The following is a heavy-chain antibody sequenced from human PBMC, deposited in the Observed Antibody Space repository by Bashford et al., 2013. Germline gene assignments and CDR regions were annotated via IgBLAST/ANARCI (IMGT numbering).Heavy chain of an antibody. J-gene: IGHJ3*01. CDR3: ARDHIWRGYYPGALDV. Sequence: WVRQAPGQGLEWMGWISAYNGNIDYAQSLQGRVTMTTDTSTTTAYMELRRLRSDDTAVYFCARDHIWRGYYPGALDVWGQGTMVTVSS. V-gene: IGHV1-18*01. CDR2: ISAYNGNI. D-gene: IGHD1-26*01.